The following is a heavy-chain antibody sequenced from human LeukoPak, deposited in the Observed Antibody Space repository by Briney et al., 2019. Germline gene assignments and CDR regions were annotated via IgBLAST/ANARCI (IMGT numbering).Heavy chain of an antibody. V-gene: IGHV4-59*01. CDR3: ARGPLNEEIDY. J-gene: IGHJ4*02. CDR2: IYYSERT. Sequence: SETLSLTCTVSGGFLSSYYWSWVRQPPGKGLEWIGYIYYSERTNYNPSLKSRVSISLDTSKNQFSLNLSSVTAADTAVYYCARGPLNEEIDYWGQGTLVTVSS. CDR1: GGFLSSYY. D-gene: IGHD1-1*01.